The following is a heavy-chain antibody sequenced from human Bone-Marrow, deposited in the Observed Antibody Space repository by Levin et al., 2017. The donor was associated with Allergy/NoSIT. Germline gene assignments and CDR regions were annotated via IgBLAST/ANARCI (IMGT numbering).Heavy chain of an antibody. CDR1: GFSFSEHH. Sequence: NAGGSLRLSCAASGFSFSEHHMSWIRQAPGKGLEWVSYINKSGGTIHYADSVKGRFIISRDYAKNSLNLQMNSLRAEDTAVYYCAISRISNTWTGMDVWGQGTTVTVSS. J-gene: IGHJ6*02. CDR2: INKSGGTI. V-gene: IGHV3-11*01. CDR3: AISRISNTWTGMDV. D-gene: IGHD1-1*01.